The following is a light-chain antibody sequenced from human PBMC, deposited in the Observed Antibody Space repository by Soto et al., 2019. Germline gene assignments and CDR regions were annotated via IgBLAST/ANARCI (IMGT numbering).Light chain of an antibody. J-gene: IGLJ1*01. CDR1: SSDVGGYNY. Sequence: QSALTQPASVSGSPGQSITISCTGTSSDVGGYNYVSWYQQHPGKAPKLMIYEVSNRPSGVSNRFSGSKSGNTASLTISGLHAEDEADYYCSSYTSRSTLDDVFGSGTKLTVL. V-gene: IGLV2-14*01. CDR3: SSYTSRSTLDDV. CDR2: EVS.